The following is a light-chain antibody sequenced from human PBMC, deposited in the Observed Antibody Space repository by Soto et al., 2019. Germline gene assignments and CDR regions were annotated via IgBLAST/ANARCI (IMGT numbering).Light chain of an antibody. V-gene: IGKV3-11*01. Sequence: EIMLTQSPATLSLSPGERATLSCRASQSVSSYLAWNQQKPGQAPRLLIYDASNGATGIPARFSGSGSGTDFTLTISSLEPEDFAVYYCQQRSNWPLTFGGGTKVEIK. CDR1: QSVSSY. J-gene: IGKJ4*01. CDR3: QQRSNWPLT. CDR2: DAS.